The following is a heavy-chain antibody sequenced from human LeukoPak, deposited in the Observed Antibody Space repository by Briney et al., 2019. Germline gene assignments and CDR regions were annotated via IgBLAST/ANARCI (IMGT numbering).Heavy chain of an antibody. J-gene: IGHJ6*02. CDR2: IWYDGSNK. V-gene: IGHV3-33*01. D-gene: IGHD6-19*01. Sequence: GGSLRLSCAASGFTFSSYGMHWVRQAPGKGLEWVAVIWYDGSNKYYADSVKGRFTISRDNSKNTLYLQMNSLRAEDTAVYYCARDWGSGWPNYYYGMDVWGQGTTVTVSS. CDR1: GFTFSSYG. CDR3: ARDWGSGWPNYYYGMDV.